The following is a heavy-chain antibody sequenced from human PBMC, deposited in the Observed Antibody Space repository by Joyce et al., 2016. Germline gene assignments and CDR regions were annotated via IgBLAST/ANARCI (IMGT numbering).Heavy chain of an antibody. CDR3: ARNGAYSQDS. J-gene: IGHJ5*01. CDR2: IYLGGST. Sequence: QVQLQESGPGLVKHSGTLSLTCAVSGGSISSAHWWSWFRQPPGKGLEWIGEIYLGGSTTFNPSLKSRVTISVDKSKNQLSLKMNSVTAADTAVYYCARNGAYSQDSWGQGTLVTVSS. CDR1: GGSISSAHW. D-gene: IGHD5-12*01. V-gene: IGHV4-4*02.